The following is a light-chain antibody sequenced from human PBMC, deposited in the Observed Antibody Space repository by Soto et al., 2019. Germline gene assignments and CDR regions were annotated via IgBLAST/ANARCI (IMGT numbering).Light chain of an antibody. CDR1: SSNIGAGYD. Sequence: QAVLTQPPSVSGAPGQRVTISCTGSSSNIGAGYDVHWYQQLPGTAPKLLIYGNTNRPSGVPDRFSGSKSGTSASLAITGLQAQVEADYYRQSHDTSLSGYVFGTGTKVTVL. V-gene: IGLV1-40*01. J-gene: IGLJ1*01. CDR2: GNT. CDR3: QSHDTSLSGYV.